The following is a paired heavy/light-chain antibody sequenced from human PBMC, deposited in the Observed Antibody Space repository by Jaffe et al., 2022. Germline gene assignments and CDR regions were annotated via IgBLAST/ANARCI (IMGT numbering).Heavy chain of an antibody. J-gene: IGHJ4*02. CDR3: ARDPFYSSFDY. CDR1: GFAFSSSW. D-gene: IGHD6-19*01. V-gene: IGHV3-7*01. Sequence: EVQLVESGGDLVQPGGSLRLSCVASGFAFSSSWMAWVRQTPGKRLEFVANINPDGRTRNYLDSGKGRFTISRDNAKRSLYLQMNSLRAEDTAIYYCARDPFYSSFDYWGQGTLVTVSS. CDR2: INPDGRTR.
Light chain of an antibody. CDR1: QSLVNSDGNTY. J-gene: IGKJ1*01. V-gene: IGKV2-30*01. Sequence: VVMTQSPLSLPVTLGQPASISCRSSQSLVNSDGNTYLRWFHQRPGQSPRRLIYKVSKRDSGVPDRFSGSGSATDFTLNISRVEAEDVGIYYCMQGTHWPTFGQGTKVEIK. CDR3: MQGTHWPT. CDR2: KVS.